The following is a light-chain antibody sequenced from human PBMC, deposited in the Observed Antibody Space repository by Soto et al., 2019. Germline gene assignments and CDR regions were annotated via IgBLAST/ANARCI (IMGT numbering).Light chain of an antibody. J-gene: IGKJ2*01. Sequence: DIQLTQSPSFLSASVGDRVTISCRASQGISSYLAWYQHKPGKAPRLLIYAASSLQSGVPSRFSGSGSGTTFTLTITDLQPEDVATYYCQQSRTTAYTFAQGTKVDIK. CDR1: QGISSY. CDR3: QQSRTTAYT. V-gene: IGKV1-9*01. CDR2: AAS.